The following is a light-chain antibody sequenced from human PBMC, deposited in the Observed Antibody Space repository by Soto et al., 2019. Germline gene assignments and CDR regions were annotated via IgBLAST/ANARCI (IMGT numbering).Light chain of an antibody. Sequence: QSVLTQPASVSGSPGQSITISCTGTSSDVGAYKYVSWYQQHPGKAPKLLIYDVTNRASGVSTRFSGSKSGNTASLTISGLQAEDEADYYCSSYTSSSTRVFGGGTKLTVL. J-gene: IGLJ3*02. CDR2: DVT. V-gene: IGLV2-14*01. CDR1: SSDVGAYKY. CDR3: SSYTSSSTRV.